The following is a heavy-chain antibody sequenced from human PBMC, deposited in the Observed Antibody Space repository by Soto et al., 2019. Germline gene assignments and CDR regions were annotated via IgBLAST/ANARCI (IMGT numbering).Heavy chain of an antibody. CDR2: TYYRSKWYN. J-gene: IGHJ6*02. V-gene: IGHV6-1*01. D-gene: IGHD3-3*02. CDR3: ARVGAYAKNHFPVSYGMDV. Sequence: PSQTLSLTCAISGDSVSSNSAAWNWIRQSPSRGLEWLGRTYYRSKWYNDYAVSVKSRITINPDTSKNQFSLQLNSVTPGDTAVYYCARVGAYAKNHFPVSYGMDVWGQGTTVTVSS. CDR1: GDSVSSNSAA.